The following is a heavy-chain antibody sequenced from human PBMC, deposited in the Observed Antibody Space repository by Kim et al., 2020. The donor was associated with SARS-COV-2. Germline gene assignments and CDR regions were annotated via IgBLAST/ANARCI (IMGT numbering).Heavy chain of an antibody. CDR3: ATDLTYSSGWPNWFDP. V-gene: IGHV3-30*03. D-gene: IGHD6-19*01. J-gene: IGHJ5*02. Sequence: GGSLRLSCAASGFTFSSYGMHWVRQAPGKGLEWVAVISYVGSNKYYADSVKVRFTISRDNSKNTLYLQMNSLRAEDTAVYYCATDLTYSSGWPNWFDPWGQGTLVTVSS. CDR1: GFTFSSYG. CDR2: ISYVGSNK.